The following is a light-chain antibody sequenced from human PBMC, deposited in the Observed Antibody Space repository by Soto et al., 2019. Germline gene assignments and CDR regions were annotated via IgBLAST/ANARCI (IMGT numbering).Light chain of an antibody. V-gene: IGKV1-39*01. CDR2: AAS. Sequence: DIQITQSPCSLSASVGDRVTITCRASQSISSYLNWYQQKPGKAPKLLIYAASSLHSVVPSRFSGSGSGTDFTLPISSLQPEDFAAYYCQQSYSTPWTIGQGTRWIS. CDR3: QQSYSTPWT. J-gene: IGKJ1*01. CDR1: QSISSY.